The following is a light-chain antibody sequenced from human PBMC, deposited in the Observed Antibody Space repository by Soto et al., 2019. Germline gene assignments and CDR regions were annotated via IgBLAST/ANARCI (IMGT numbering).Light chain of an antibody. V-gene: IGLV2-8*01. Sequence: QSALTQPPSASGSPGQSVTLSCTGTSSDVGGYNYVSWYQHHPGKAPKLMIYEVSKRPSGVPDRFSGSKSGNSASLTVSGLQAEDEADYYCSSYAGSNNYVFGTRTKVTVL. CDR3: SSYAGSNNYV. CDR2: EVS. CDR1: SSDVGGYNY. J-gene: IGLJ1*01.